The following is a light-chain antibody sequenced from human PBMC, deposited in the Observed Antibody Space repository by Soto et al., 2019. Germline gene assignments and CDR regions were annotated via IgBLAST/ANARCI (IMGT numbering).Light chain of an antibody. CDR1: NSNLGAGYD. V-gene: IGLV1-40*01. J-gene: IGLJ3*02. CDR3: QAYDYSLTAFV. Sequence: QSVLTQPPSVSGAPGQRVTISCTGNNSNLGAGYDVHWYQQLPGAAPKMVIFGNRNRPSGVPERFSGSKSGTSASLAITGLHAEDEADYYCQAYDYSLTAFVFGGGTKLTVL. CDR2: GNR.